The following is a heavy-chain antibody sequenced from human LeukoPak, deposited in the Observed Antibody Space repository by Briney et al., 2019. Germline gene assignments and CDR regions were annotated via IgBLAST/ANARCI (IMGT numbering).Heavy chain of an antibody. Sequence: TSETLSLTCTVSGYSISSGYYWGWIRQPPGKGLEWIGSIYHSGSTYYNPSLKSRVTISVDTSKNQFSLKLTSVTAADTAVYYCARSGLTYYYDSSGYYYLGYWGQGTLVTVSS. V-gene: IGHV4-38-2*02. J-gene: IGHJ4*02. CDR2: IYHSGST. CDR1: GYSISSGYY. CDR3: ARSGLTYYYDSSGYYYLGY. D-gene: IGHD3-22*01.